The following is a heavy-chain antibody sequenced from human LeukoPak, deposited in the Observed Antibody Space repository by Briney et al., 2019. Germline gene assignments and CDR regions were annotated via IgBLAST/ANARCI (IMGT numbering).Heavy chain of an antibody. CDR3: ARDLGQYYDTSDNWFDP. J-gene: IGHJ5*02. CDR2: ISYDGSDK. D-gene: IGHD3-22*01. Sequence: GGSLRLSCAASAFTFSSYGMHWVRQAPGKGLEWVALISYDGSDKDYAKSVKGRFTISRDNSKNTLNLQMNSLRAEDTAVYYCARDLGQYYDTSDNWFDPWGQGTLVTVSS. V-gene: IGHV3-30*03. CDR1: AFTFSSYG.